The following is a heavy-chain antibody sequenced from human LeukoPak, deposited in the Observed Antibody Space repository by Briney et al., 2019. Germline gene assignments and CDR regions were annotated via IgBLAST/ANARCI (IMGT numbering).Heavy chain of an antibody. CDR3: ARTLTYYYGMDV. CDR2: IYYSGST. V-gene: IGHV4-59*01. CDR1: GGSISSYY. Sequence: SETLSLTCTVSGGSISSYYWSWIRELPGKGLYWIGYIYYSGSTNYNPSLKSRVTISVDTSKNQFSLKLSSVTAADTAVYYCARTLTYYYGMDVWGKGTTVTVSS. J-gene: IGHJ6*04.